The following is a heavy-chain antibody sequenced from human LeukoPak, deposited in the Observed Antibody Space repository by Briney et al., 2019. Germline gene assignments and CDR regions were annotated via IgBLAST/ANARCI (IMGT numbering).Heavy chain of an antibody. V-gene: IGHV1-46*01. CDR1: GYTFTSYY. Sequence: GASVKVSCKASGYTFTSYYMHWVRQAPGQGLEWMGIINPSGGSTSYAQKFQGRVTMTRDTSTCTVYMELSSLRSEDTAVYYCARRPGGLLGELSRRTNWGQGTLVTVSS. CDR2: INPSGGST. CDR3: ARRPGGLLGELSRRTN. D-gene: IGHD3-16*02. J-gene: IGHJ4*02.